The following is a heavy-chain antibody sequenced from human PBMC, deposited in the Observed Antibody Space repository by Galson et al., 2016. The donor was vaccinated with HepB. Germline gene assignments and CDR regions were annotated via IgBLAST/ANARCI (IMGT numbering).Heavy chain of an antibody. J-gene: IGHJ5*02. CDR3: VRDHSVVPTTAYNWFDP. CDR1: GFAFSSHW. V-gene: IGHV3-74*01. CDR2: INSDGTIS. D-gene: IGHD4-23*01. Sequence: SLRLSCAASGFAFSSHWMHWVRQDLGKGLVWVPRINSDGTISNYADSVKGRFTISSDSAKTTLYLQMNSLRAEDTAVYFCVRDHSVVPTTAYNWFDPWGRGTLVTVSS.